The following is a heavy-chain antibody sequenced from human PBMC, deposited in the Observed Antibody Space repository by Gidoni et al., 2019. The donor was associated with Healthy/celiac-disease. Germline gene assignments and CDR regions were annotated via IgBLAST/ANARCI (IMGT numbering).Heavy chain of an antibody. CDR2: MICIFGIA. CDR1: GGTFSRHA. V-gene: IGHV1-69*14. J-gene: IGHJ4*02. Sequence: QVQMVQSGAEVRKTGSAVKFSCKDSGGTFSRHAISWVRQATGQGVEWMGGMICIFGIANYAQKFQGRVTITADKATSTAYMELSSLRSEDTAVYYCASSLCSGGSCYPNDYWGPGTLGTVSS. D-gene: IGHD2-15*01. CDR3: ASSLCSGGSCYPNDY.